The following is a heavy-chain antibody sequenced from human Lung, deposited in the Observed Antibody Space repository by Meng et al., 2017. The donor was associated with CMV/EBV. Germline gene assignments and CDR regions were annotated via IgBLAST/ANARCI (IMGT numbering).Heavy chain of an antibody. D-gene: IGHD6-13*01. CDR2: IYYSGST. J-gene: IGHJ4*02. V-gene: IGHV4-39*01. CDR3: ARQESSWYYFDY. CDR1: GGSISSSSYY. Sequence: GSLRLSXTVSGGSISSSSYYWGWIRQPPGKGLEWIGSIYYSGSTYYNPSLKSRVTISVDTSKNQFSLKLSSVTAADTAVYYCARQESSWYYFDYWGQGTLVTVSS.